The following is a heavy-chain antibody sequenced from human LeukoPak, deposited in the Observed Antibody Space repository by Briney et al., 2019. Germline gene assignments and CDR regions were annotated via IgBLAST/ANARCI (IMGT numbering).Heavy chain of an antibody. CDR1: GGSISSSSYY. CDR3: ASTLLLHNWFDP. V-gene: IGHV4-39*01. D-gene: IGHD3-10*01. J-gene: IGHJ5*02. CDR2: IYYSGST. Sequence: SETLSLTCTVSGGSISSSSYYWGWIRQPPGKGLEWIGSIYYSGSTYYNPSLKSRVTISVDTSKNQFSLKLSSVTAADTAVYYCASTLLLHNWFDPWGQGTPVTVSS.